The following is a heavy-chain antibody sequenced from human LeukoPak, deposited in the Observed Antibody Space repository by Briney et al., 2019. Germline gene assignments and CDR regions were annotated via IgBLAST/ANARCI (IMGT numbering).Heavy chain of an antibody. CDR2: ISAYNGNT. CDR1: GYTFTSYG. J-gene: IGHJ4*02. Sequence: ASVKVSCKASGYTFTSYGISWVRRAPGQGLEWMGWISAYNGNTNYAQKLQGRVTMTTGTSTSTAYMELRSLRSDDTAVYYCAREVPTTSYDILTGYYNPNFDYWGQGTLVTVSS. D-gene: IGHD3-9*01. V-gene: IGHV1-18*01. CDR3: AREVPTTSYDILTGYYNPNFDY.